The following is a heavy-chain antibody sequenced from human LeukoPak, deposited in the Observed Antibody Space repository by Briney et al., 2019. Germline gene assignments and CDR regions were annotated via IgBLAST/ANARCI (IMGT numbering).Heavy chain of an antibody. CDR2: IYYSGNT. J-gene: IGHJ6*03. V-gene: IGHV4-30-4*07. CDR3: ARTTEGGYTYGYFYYYYMDV. Sequence: PSETLSLTCAVSGGSISSGDYSWNWIRQPPGKGLEWIGFIYYSGNTYYNPSLKSRVTISVDTSKNQFSLKLNSVTAADTAVYYCARTTEGGYTYGYFYYYYMDVWGKGTTVTISS. CDR1: GGSISSGDYS. D-gene: IGHD5-18*01.